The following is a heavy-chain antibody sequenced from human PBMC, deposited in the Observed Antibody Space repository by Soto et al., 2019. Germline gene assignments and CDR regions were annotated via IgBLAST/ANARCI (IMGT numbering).Heavy chain of an antibody. CDR3: ARGWFGPDV. CDR2: IDNAGTDS. CDR1: GFTLSGRS. D-gene: IGHD3-10*01. Sequence: EVQLVESGGGLVQPGGSLRLSCAASGFTLSGRSMHWVRQAPGKGLVWVSGIDNAGTDSTYADSVKGRFTSSRDNAKNMLYLQMNTLRVEDTAVYYCARGWFGPDVWGKGPTVNVSS. J-gene: IGHJ6*04. V-gene: IGHV3-74*01.